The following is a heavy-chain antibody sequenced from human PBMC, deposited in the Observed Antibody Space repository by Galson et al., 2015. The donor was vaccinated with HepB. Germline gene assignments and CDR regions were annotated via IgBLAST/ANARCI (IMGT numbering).Heavy chain of an antibody. V-gene: IGHV3-30*18. Sequence: SLRLSCAASGFTFSSYGMHWVRQAPGKGLEWVAVISYDGSNKYYADSVKGRFTISRDNSKNTLYLQMNSLRAEDTAVYYCAKESGVDWNYHREPALGYWGQGTLVTVSS. CDR3: AKESGVDWNYHREPALGY. CDR1: GFTFSSYG. D-gene: IGHD1-7*01. CDR2: ISYDGSNK. J-gene: IGHJ4*02.